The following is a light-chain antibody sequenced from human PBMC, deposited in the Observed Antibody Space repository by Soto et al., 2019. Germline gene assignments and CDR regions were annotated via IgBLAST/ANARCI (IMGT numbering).Light chain of an antibody. CDR3: AAWDDSLSGSYV. J-gene: IGLJ1*01. CDR2: RNN. CDR1: SSNIGSNY. V-gene: IGLV1-47*01. Sequence: QAVVTQPPSASGTPGQRVTISCSGSSSNIGSNYVYWYQQLPGTAPKLLIYRNNQRPSGVPDRFSGSTSGTSASLAISGLRSEDEADYYCAAWDDSLSGSYVFGTGTKLTVL.